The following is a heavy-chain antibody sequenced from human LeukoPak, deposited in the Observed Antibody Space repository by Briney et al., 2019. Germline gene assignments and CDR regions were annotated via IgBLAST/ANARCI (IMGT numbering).Heavy chain of an antibody. CDR2: ISSGDSTI. J-gene: IGHJ5*02. Sequence: GGSLRLSSAASGFTLGDYYIGWVRQAPGKVLGWVSYISSGDSTIYYADSVKGRFTISRDNAKNSLYLQMNSLRAEDTAVYYCAKDKGMIAVAGSGAADWFDPWGQGTLVTVSS. CDR1: GFTLGDYY. V-gene: IGHV3-11*01. CDR3: AKDKGMIAVAGSGAADWFDP. D-gene: IGHD6-19*01.